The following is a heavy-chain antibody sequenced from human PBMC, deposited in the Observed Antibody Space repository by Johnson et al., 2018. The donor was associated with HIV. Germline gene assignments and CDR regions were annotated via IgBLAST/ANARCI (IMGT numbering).Heavy chain of an antibody. V-gene: IGHV3-30*19. CDR2: IWYDGSNT. Sequence: VQLVESGGGVVQPGRSLRLSCAASGFSFSIYGMHWVRQAPGKGLEWVAVIWYDGSNTYYADSVKGRFTISRDNSKNTLYLQMNSLRGEDTAVYYCARGDIGWNDDFAFDIWGQGTMVTVSS. D-gene: IGHD1-1*01. CDR3: ARGDIGWNDDFAFDI. J-gene: IGHJ3*02. CDR1: GFSFSIYG.